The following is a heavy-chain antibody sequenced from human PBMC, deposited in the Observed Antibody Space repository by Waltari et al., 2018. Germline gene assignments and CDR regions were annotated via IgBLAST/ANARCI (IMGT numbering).Heavy chain of an antibody. D-gene: IGHD3-10*01. J-gene: IGHJ6*02. Sequence: EEQLLESGGGLVQPGDSLRLSCAASGFRFSNYWMNWVSHAPGKGLVWVARISNDESSLTYADSVKGRFTISRDNAKNTLYLQMKRLRAEDTAVYYCVRLAQRTYRSPVPGRHYYYGMDVWGQGTTVTVSS. CDR3: VRLAQRTYRSPVPGRHYYYGMDV. V-gene: IGHV3-74*03. CDR2: ISNDESSL. CDR1: GFRFSNYW.